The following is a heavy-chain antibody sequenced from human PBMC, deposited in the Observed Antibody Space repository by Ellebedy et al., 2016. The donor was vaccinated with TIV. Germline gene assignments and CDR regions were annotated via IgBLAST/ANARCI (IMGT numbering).Heavy chain of an antibody. D-gene: IGHD3-16*01. CDR2: IDYSGVT. J-gene: IGHJ6*02. CDR1: GGSMRGYY. Sequence: SETLSLTCAVSGGSMRGYYWSWIRQPPGKRLEYMGNIDYSGVTKYNPSLKSRITISLDTSKNLFSLKLTSGTAEDTALYYCVKGAYPVPTVMAVWGQGTMVIVSS. CDR3: VKGAYPVPTVMAV. V-gene: IGHV4-59*01.